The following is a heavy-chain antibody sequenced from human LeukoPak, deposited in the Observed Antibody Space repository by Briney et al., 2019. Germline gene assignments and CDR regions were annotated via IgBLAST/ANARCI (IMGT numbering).Heavy chain of an antibody. V-gene: IGHV4-34*01. CDR2: INHSGST. CDR1: GGSFSGYY. J-gene: IGHJ3*02. Sequence: SETLSLTCAVYGGSFSGYYWSWIRQPPGKGLEWIGEINHSGSTNYNPSLKSRVTISLDTSKNQFSLNLNSVTAADTAVYYCARPKYYYGSGSPYAFDIWGQGTMVTVSS. CDR3: ARPKYYYGSGSPYAFDI. D-gene: IGHD3-10*01.